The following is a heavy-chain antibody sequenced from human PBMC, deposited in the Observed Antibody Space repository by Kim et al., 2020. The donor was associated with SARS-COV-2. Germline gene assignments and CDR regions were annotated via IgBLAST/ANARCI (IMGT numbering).Heavy chain of an antibody. J-gene: IGHJ4*02. CDR2: FYFSGTT. Sequence: SETLSLTCSVSDGPVSSYSWSWIRQSPGKGLEWIGYFYFSGTTVYNPSLQSRVTISADTSKNQSSLNLTSVTAADSALYYCASYEDYGDYQEDYWGQGILVSGSS. CDR3: ASYEDYGDYQEDY. V-gene: IGHV4-59*02. D-gene: IGHD4-17*01. CDR1: DGPVSSYS.